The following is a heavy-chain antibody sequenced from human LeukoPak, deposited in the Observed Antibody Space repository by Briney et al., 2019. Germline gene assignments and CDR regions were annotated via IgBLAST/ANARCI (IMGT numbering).Heavy chain of an antibody. V-gene: IGHV4-4*02. CDR3: ARASGRLWFGESFFDY. J-gene: IGHJ4*02. Sequence: SGTLSLTCAVSGGSISSSNWWSWVRQPPGKGLEWIGEIYHSGSTNYNPSLKGRVTISVDKSKNQFSLKLSSVTAADTAVYYCARASGRLWFGESFFDYWGQGTLVTVSS. D-gene: IGHD3-10*01. CDR1: GGSISSSNW. CDR2: IYHSGST.